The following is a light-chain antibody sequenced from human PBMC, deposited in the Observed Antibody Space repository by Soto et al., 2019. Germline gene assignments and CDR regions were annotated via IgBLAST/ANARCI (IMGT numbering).Light chain of an antibody. CDR1: SSNIGAGYD. CDR2: GNS. CDR3: QSYDSSLSALYV. V-gene: IGLV1-40*01. J-gene: IGLJ1*01. Sequence: QLVLTQPPSVSGSPGQRVTISCTGSSSNIGAGYDVHWYQQLPGTAPKLLIYGNSNRPSGVPDRFSGSKSGTSAYLAITGLQAEDEADYYCQSYDSSLSALYVFGTGTKVPVL.